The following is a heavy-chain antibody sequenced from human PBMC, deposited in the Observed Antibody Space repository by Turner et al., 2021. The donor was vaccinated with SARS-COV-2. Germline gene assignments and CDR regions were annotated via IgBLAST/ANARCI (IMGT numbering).Heavy chain of an antibody. V-gene: IGHV3-33*01. CDR2: IWYDGSNK. CDR3: ATHIGNFPRGYFDS. J-gene: IGHJ4*02. CDR1: GFTFSSYG. Sequence: QVQLVESGGGVVQPGMSLSLSCAASGFTFSSYGMHWVRQTPGKGLEWVAVIWYDGSNKYYADSVKGRFTISRDNSKNTLYLQMNGLRAEDTALYYCATHIGNFPRGYFDSWGQGTLVTVSS. D-gene: IGHD2-21*01.